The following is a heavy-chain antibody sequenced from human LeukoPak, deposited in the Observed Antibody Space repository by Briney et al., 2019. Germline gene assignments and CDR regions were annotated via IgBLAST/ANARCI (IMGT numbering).Heavy chain of an antibody. J-gene: IGHJ4*02. Sequence: SLKVSCKASGGTFISYAISWVRQAPGQGLEWMGRIIPILVIANYAQKLQGRVTITADKSASTAYMELSSLRSEDTAVYYCARDQGIVGATTIDYWGQGTLVTVSS. CDR2: IIPILVIA. V-gene: IGHV1-69*04. D-gene: IGHD1-26*01. CDR1: GGTFISYA. CDR3: ARDQGIVGATTIDY.